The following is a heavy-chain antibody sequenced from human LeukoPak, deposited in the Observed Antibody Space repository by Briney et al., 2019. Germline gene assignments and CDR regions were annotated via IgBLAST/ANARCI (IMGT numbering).Heavy chain of an antibody. CDR1: GFTFSSYA. CDR2: ISYDGSNK. CDR3: ARDRGDYYDSSGPLDY. Sequence: PGRSLRLSCAASGFTFSSYAMHWVRQAPGKGLEWVAVISYDGSNKYYADSVKGRFTISRDNSKNTQYLQMNSLRAEDTAVYYCARDRGDYYDSSGPLDYWGQETLVTVSS. V-gene: IGHV3-30-3*01. J-gene: IGHJ4*02. D-gene: IGHD3-22*01.